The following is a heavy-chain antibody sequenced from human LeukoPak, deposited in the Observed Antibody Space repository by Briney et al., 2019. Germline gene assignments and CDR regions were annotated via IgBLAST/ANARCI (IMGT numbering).Heavy chain of an antibody. CDR1: GFTFSSYS. CDR3: ASAASDAFYI. Sequence: PGGSLRLSCAASGFTFSSYSMNWVRQAPQKGLEWVANIKQDGSEKYYVDSVRGRFTISRDNAKNSLYLKMKSLRAEDTAVYYCASAASDAFYIWGQGTMVTVSS. D-gene: IGHD6-25*01. J-gene: IGHJ3*02. V-gene: IGHV3-7*01. CDR2: IKQDGSEK.